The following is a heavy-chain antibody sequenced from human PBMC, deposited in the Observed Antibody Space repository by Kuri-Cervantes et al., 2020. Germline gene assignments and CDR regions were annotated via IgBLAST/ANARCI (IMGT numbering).Heavy chain of an antibody. D-gene: IGHD4-17*01. Sequence: ASVKVSCKASGYTFTSYYMHWVRQAPGQGLEWMGIINPSGGSTGYAQKFQGRVTMTRNTSISTAYMELSSLRSEDTAVYYCARVPYGDYGALFYWGQGTLVTVSS. CDR1: GYTFTSYY. V-gene: IGHV1-46*01. CDR3: ARVPYGDYGALFY. J-gene: IGHJ4*02. CDR2: INPSGGST.